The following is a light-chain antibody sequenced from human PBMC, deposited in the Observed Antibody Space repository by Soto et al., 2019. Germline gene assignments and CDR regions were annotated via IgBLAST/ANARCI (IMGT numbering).Light chain of an antibody. Sequence: DIQMTQSPSTLSGCVEDRATITCRHSQTISSWLAWYQQKPGKAPKLLIYKASTLKSGVPSRFSGIGSGTEFTLTISSLQTEDFATYYCQQLKSYPPFTFGPGTKVDNK. CDR3: QQLKSYPPFT. V-gene: IGKV1-5*03. CDR2: KAS. CDR1: QTISSW. J-gene: IGKJ3*01.